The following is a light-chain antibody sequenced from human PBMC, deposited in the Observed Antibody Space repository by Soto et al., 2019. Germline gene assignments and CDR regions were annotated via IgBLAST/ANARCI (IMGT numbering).Light chain of an antibody. J-gene: IGKJ1*01. CDR3: LQDINYPWT. CDR1: QGIGNA. V-gene: IGKV1-6*01. CDR2: GAS. Sequence: ITQSPSSPSASLGDRVTISFRASQGIGNALGWYQQKPGKPPKVLIYGASNLQSGVPPRFSGSGSGTDFTLAISSLQPEDSATYYCLQDINYPWTFGQGTKVDIK.